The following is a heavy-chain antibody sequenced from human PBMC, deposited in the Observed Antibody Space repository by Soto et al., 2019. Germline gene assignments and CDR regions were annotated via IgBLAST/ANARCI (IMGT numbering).Heavy chain of an antibody. Sequence: QVQLVESGGGVVQPGRSLRLSCAASGFTFSSYAMHWVRQAPGKGLEWVAVISYDGSNKYYADSVKGRFTISRDNSKNTLYLQMNSLRAEDTAVYYCARDKRELAAAVLYFDYWGQGTLVTVSS. CDR1: GFTFSSYA. CDR2: ISYDGSNK. J-gene: IGHJ4*02. D-gene: IGHD6-13*01. CDR3: ARDKRELAAAVLYFDY. V-gene: IGHV3-30-3*01.